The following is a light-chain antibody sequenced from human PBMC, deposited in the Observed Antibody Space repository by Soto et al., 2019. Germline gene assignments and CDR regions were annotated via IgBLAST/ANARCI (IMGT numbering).Light chain of an antibody. CDR3: SSYTISSTYV. V-gene: IGLV2-18*02. CDR1: SSEVGSYNR. Sequence: QSVVTQPPSVSGSPGQSVAISCTGNSSEVGSYNRVSWYQQPPGTAPKLMIYDVNNRPSGVPDRFSGSKSGNTASLTISGLQAEDEADYYCSSYTISSTYVFGTGTKVTVL. J-gene: IGLJ1*01. CDR2: DVN.